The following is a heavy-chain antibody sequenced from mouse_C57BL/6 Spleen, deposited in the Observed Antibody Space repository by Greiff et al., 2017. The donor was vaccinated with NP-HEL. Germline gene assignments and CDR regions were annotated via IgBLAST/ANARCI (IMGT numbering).Heavy chain of an antibody. J-gene: IGHJ2*01. CDR3: ARWGLGYFDY. CDR2: IYPGDGDT. CDR1: GYAFSSYW. Sequence: VQLQESGAELVKPGASVKISCKASGYAFSSYWMNWVKQRPGKGLEWIGQIYPGDGDTNYNGKVKGKATLTANKSSSTAYMQLSSLTSEDSAVYCCARWGLGYFDYWGQGTTLTVSS. V-gene: IGHV1-80*01.